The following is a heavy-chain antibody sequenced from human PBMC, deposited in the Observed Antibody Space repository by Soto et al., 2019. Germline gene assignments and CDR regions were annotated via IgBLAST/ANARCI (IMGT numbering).Heavy chain of an antibody. J-gene: IGHJ4*02. V-gene: IGHV4-59*01. CDR1: GGSISSYY. D-gene: IGHD3-9*01. CDR3: ARVAPTHDYDILTGYYIPYDGSLRYFDY. Sequence: SETLSLTCTVSGGSISSYYWSWIRQPPGKGLEWIGYIYYSGSTNYNPSLKSRVTISVDTSKNQFSLKLSSVTAADTAVYYCARVAPTHDYDILTGYYIPYDGSLRYFDYWGQGTLVTVSS. CDR2: IYYSGST.